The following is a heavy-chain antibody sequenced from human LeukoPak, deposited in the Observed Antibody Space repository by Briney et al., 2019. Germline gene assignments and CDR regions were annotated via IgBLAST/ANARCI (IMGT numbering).Heavy chain of an antibody. J-gene: IGHJ4*02. CDR2: IYSGGRT. V-gene: IGHV3-66*01. CDR3: ARERAVAGLFDY. D-gene: IGHD6-19*01. Sequence: LAGGSLTLSCTASGFSISSKYMSWVRQAPGKGLEWISGIYSGGRTYYADFVKGRFTISRDNTKNTLYLQMNSLRSEDTAVYYCARERAVAGLFDYWGQGTLVTVSS. CDR1: GFSISSKY.